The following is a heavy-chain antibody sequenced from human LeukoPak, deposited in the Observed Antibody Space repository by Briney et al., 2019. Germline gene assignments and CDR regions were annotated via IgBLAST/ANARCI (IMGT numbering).Heavy chain of an antibody. V-gene: IGHV1-18*04. CDR1: GYTFTSYG. CDR3: ARAGYTTVTTKYFQH. Sequence: ASVKVSCKASGYTFTSYGISWVRQAPGQGLEWMGWISAYNGNTNYAQKLQGSVTMTTDTSTSTAYMELRSLRSDDTAVYYCARAGYTTVTTKYFQHWGQGTLVTVSS. CDR2: ISAYNGNT. D-gene: IGHD4-17*01. J-gene: IGHJ1*01.